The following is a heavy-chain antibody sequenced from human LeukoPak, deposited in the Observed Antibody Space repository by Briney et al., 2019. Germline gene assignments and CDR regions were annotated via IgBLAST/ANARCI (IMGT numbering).Heavy chain of an antibody. CDR1: GFTFDDYA. Sequence: PGGSLRLSCAASGFTFDDYAMHWVRQAPGKGLEWVSLISGDGGSTYYADSVKGRFTISRDNSKNSPYLQMNSLRTEDTALYYCAKDTLTTVTTRVYDAFDIWGQGTMVTVSS. CDR2: ISGDGGST. CDR3: AKDTLTTVTTRVYDAFDI. D-gene: IGHD4-17*01. J-gene: IGHJ3*02. V-gene: IGHV3-43*02.